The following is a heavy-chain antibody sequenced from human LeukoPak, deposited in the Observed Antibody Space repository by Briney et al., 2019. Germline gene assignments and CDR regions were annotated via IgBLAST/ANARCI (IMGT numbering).Heavy chain of an antibody. CDR3: AKDRTSGIVVVSPGTL. J-gene: IGHJ4*02. V-gene: IGHV3-33*06. CDR2: IWYDGSNK. D-gene: IGHD2-21*01. Sequence: GGSLRLSCAASGFTFSSYGMHWVRQAPGKGLEWVAVIWYDGSNKYYADSVKGRFTISRDNSKNTLYLQMNSLRAEDTAVYYCAKDRTSGIVVVSPGTLWGQGTLVTVSS. CDR1: GFTFSSYG.